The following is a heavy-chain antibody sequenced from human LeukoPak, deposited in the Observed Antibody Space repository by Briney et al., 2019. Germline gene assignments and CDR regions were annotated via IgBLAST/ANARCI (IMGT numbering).Heavy chain of an antibody. CDR3: ATDYGGNSGY. J-gene: IGHJ4*02. CDR2: IRAYNGNT. Sequence: GASVKVSCKASGYTFTSYGISWVRQAPGQGLEWMGWIRAYNGNTDYAQKLQGRVTMTTDTSTSTAYMELSSLRSEDTAVYYCATDYGGNSGYWGQGTLVTVSS. CDR1: GYTFTSYG. V-gene: IGHV1-18*01. D-gene: IGHD4-23*01.